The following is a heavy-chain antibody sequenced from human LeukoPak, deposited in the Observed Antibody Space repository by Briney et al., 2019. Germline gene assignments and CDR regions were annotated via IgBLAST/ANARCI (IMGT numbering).Heavy chain of an antibody. V-gene: IGHV1-2*02. CDR2: INPNSGGT. Sequence: ASVKVSCKASGYTFTGYYMHWVRQAPGQGLEWMGWINPNSGGTNYAQKFQGRATMTRDTSISTAYMELSRLGSDDTAVYYCARDSADIVGATTDFDYWGQGTLVTVSS. D-gene: IGHD1-26*01. CDR1: GYTFTGYY. CDR3: ARDSADIVGATTDFDY. J-gene: IGHJ4*02.